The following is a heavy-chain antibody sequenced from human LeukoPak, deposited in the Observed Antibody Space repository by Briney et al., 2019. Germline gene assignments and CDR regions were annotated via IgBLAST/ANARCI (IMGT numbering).Heavy chain of an antibody. D-gene: IGHD6-13*01. CDR2: INPNSGGT. J-gene: IGHJ5*02. CDR3: ARGQTDSSSLYWFDP. CDR1: GYTFTGYY. V-gene: IGHV1-2*02. Sequence: ASVKVSCKASGYTFTGYYMHWVRQAPGQGLEWMGWINPNSGGTNYAQKFQGRVTMTRDTSISTAYMELSRLRSDDTAVYYCARGQTDSSSLYWFDPWGQGTLVTVSS.